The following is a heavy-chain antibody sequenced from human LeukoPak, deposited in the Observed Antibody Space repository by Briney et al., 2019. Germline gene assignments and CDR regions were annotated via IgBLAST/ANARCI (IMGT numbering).Heavy chain of an antibody. CDR1: GGPISSYY. J-gene: IGHJ5*02. CDR3: ARLDGEPDNWFDP. D-gene: IGHD2-21*01. CDR2: IYYSGST. V-gene: IGHV4-59*08. Sequence: SETLSLTCTVSGGPISSYYWSWIRQPPGKGLEWIGYIYYSGSTNYNPSLKSRVTISVDTSKNQFSLKLSSVTAADTAVYHCARLDGEPDNWFDPWGQGTLVTVSS.